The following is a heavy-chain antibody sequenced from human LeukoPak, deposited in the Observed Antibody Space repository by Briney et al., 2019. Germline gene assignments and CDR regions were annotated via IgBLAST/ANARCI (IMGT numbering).Heavy chain of an antibody. D-gene: IGHD1-26*01. J-gene: IGHJ4*02. CDR3: ARSAVGTSCCTAVDY. CDR2: ISTSGDRT. Sequence: GGSLRLSCAASGFTFSTYAMTWVRQAPGKGLEWVSGISTSGDRTYYADSVKGRFTISRDNSKNTLYLQMNSLRAEDTAEYYCARSAVGTSCCTAVDYWGQGTLVAVSS. V-gene: IGHV3-23*01. CDR1: GFTFSTYA.